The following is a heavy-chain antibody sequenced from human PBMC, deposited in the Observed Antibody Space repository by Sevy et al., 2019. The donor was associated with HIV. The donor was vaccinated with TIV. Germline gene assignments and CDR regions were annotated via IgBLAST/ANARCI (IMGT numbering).Heavy chain of an antibody. D-gene: IGHD1-7*01. V-gene: IGHV4-34*01. CDR2: INHSGST. CDR3: ARNSTAGFDY. J-gene: IGHJ4*02. CDR1: GGSFSGYY. Sequence: SETLSLTCAVYGGSFSGYYWSWIRQPPGKGLEWIGEINHSGSTNYNPSLKSRVTISVDTSKNQFSLKLSPVTAADTAVYYCARNSTAGFDYWGQGTLVTVSS.